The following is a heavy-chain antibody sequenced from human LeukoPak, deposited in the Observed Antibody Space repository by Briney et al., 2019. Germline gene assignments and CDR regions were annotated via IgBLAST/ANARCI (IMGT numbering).Heavy chain of an antibody. D-gene: IGHD3-10*01. V-gene: IGHV3-48*02. J-gene: IGHJ4*02. CDR2: ISSSGSVI. CDR1: GITFSRYS. Sequence: PGGSLRLSCEASGITFSRYSFNWVRRAPGKGLEWISFISSSGSVIQYADSVKGRFTISRDNAKKSVTLQMNSLRDEDTAVYYCARAPVTEHYGSGSYFDCWGQGTLVTVSS. CDR3: ARAPVTEHYGSGSYFDC.